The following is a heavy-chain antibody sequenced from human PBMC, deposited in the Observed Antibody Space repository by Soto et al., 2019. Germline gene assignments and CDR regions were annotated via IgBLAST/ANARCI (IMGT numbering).Heavy chain of an antibody. Sequence: SETLSLTCTVSGGSISSSSYYWGWIRQPPGKGLEWIGSIYYSGSTYYNPSLKSRVTISVDTSKNQFSLKLSSVTAADTAVYYCARHDGICSGGSCYSEWFDPWGQGTLVTVS. CDR2: IYYSGST. V-gene: IGHV4-39*01. J-gene: IGHJ5*02. D-gene: IGHD2-15*01. CDR1: GGSISSSSYY. CDR3: ARHDGICSGGSCYSEWFDP.